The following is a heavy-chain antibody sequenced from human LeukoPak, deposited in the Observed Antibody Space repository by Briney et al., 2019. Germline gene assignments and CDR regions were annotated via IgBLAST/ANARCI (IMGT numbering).Heavy chain of an antibody. Sequence: SETLSLTCTVFGGSVNSGSYYWSWIRQPPGKGLEWIGFIYYSGSTNYNPSLKSRVNISLDTSKNQFSLKVSSVTAADTAVYYCARVHSFNWFDPWGQGTLVIVSS. CDR3: ARVHSFNWFDP. V-gene: IGHV4-61*01. J-gene: IGHJ5*02. CDR2: IYYSGST. CDR1: GGSVNSGSYY. D-gene: IGHD2-15*01.